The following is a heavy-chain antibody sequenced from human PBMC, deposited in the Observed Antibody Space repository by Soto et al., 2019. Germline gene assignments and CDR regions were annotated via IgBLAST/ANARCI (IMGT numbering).Heavy chain of an antibody. CDR3: AKEDYDFWSGYYFYAFDI. V-gene: IGHV3-30*18. CDR2: ISYDGSNK. Sequence: QVQLVESGGGVVQPGRSLRLSCAASGFTFSSYGMHWVRQAPGKGLEWVAVISYDGSNKYYADSVKGRFPISRDNSKKTLYLQMSSLRAEDTDVYYCAKEDYDFWSGYYFYAFDIWGQGEMVTVSS. J-gene: IGHJ3*02. D-gene: IGHD3-3*01. CDR1: GFTFSSYG.